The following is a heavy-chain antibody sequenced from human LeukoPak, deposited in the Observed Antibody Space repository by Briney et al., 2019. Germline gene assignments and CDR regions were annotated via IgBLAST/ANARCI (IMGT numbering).Heavy chain of an antibody. CDR2: ISSSGSTI. D-gene: IGHD6-6*01. CDR1: GFTFSSYE. J-gene: IGHJ5*02. CDR3: ARGAKYSSSSISLWFDP. V-gene: IGHV3-48*03. Sequence: PGGSLRLSCAASGFTFSSYEMNWVRQAPGMGLGWVSYISSSGSTIYYADSVKGRFTISRDNAKNSLYLQMNSLRAEDTAVYYCARGAKYSSSSISLWFDPWGQGTLVTVSS.